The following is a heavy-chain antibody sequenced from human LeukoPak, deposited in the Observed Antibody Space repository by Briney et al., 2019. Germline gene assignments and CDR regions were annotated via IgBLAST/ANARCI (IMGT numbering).Heavy chain of an antibody. CDR2: ISSGGTSI. J-gene: IGHJ3*02. Sequence: GGSLRLSCAASGFTFSNYYMTWIRQAPGKGLEWLSYISSGGTSIYYADSVKGRFTISRDNAKSSVYLEMNSLRAEDTAVYYCARGRSGDYGGNSGAFDIWGQGTMVTVSS. D-gene: IGHD4-23*01. CDR3: ARGRSGDYGGNSGAFDI. V-gene: IGHV3-11*04. CDR1: GFTFSNYY.